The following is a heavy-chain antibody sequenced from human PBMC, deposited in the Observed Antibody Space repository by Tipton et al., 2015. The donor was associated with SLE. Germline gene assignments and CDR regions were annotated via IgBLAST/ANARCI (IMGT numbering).Heavy chain of an antibody. CDR3: ARERGDAFDI. Sequence: TLSLTCTVSGGSISSSSYYWSWIRQPPGKGLEWIGYIYYSGSTYYNPSLKSRVTISVDTSKNQFSLKLSSVTAADTAVYYCARERGDAFDIWGQGTMVTVSS. CDR2: IYYSGST. D-gene: IGHD3-10*01. J-gene: IGHJ3*02. V-gene: IGHV4-30-4*01. CDR1: GGSISSSSYY.